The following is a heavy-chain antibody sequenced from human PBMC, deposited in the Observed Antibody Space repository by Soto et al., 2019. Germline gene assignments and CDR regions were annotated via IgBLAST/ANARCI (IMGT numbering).Heavy chain of an antibody. J-gene: IGHJ6*02. CDR1: GGSMSSGGYY. V-gene: IGHV4-31*03. CDR3: ARKNDFLSGSYYYSGLDV. D-gene: IGHD3-3*01. CDR2: IYRSGNA. Sequence: PSETLSLTCTVSGGSMSSGGYYWSWIRQHPERALEWIGYIYRSGNAYYNPSLKSRVAISVDTSKNQFSLKVSSVTVADTAVYYCARKNDFLSGSYYYSGLDVWGQGTSVTVSS.